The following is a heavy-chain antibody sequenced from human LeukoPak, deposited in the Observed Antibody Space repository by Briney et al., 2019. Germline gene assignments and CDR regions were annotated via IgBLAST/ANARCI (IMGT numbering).Heavy chain of an antibody. V-gene: IGHV4-4*07. J-gene: IGHJ4*02. Sequence: SETLSLTCTVSGGSISSYYWSWIRQPAGKGLEWIGRIYTSGSTDYNPSLKSRVTMSVDTSKNQFSLKLISVTAAGTAVYYCARHYYNSDYYFDYWGQGTLVTVSS. CDR3: ARHYYNSDYYFDY. CDR1: GGSISSYY. D-gene: IGHD3-22*01. CDR2: IYTSGST.